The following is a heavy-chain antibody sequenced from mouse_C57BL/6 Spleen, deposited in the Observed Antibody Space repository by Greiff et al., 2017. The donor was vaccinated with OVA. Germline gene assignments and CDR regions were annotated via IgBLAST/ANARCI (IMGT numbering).Heavy chain of an antibody. V-gene: IGHV5-4*01. D-gene: IGHD1-1*01. CDR1: GFTFSSYA. CDR3: ARDSSRGDYYAMDY. Sequence: EVQVVESGGGLVKPGGSLKLSCAASGFTFSSYAMSWVRQTPEKRLEWVATISDGGSYTYYPDNVKGRFTISRDNAKNNLYLQMSHLKSEDTAMYYCARDSSRGDYYAMDYWGQGTSVTVSS. CDR2: ISDGGSYT. J-gene: IGHJ4*01.